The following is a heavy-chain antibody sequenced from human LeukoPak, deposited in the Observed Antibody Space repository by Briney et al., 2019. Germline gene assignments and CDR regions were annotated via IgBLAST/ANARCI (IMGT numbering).Heavy chain of an antibody. Sequence: SETLSLTCAVYGGSFSGYYWRWIRQPPGKGLEWIGEINHSGSTNYNPSLKSRVTISVDTSKNQFSLKLSSVTAADTAVYYCARDYDSSGYYGYWGQGTLVIVSS. CDR1: GGSFSGYY. CDR2: INHSGST. V-gene: IGHV4-34*01. D-gene: IGHD3-22*01. J-gene: IGHJ4*02. CDR3: ARDYDSSGYYGY.